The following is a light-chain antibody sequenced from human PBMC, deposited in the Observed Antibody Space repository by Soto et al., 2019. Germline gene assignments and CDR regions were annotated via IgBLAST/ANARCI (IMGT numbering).Light chain of an antibody. Sequence: QSALTQPASVSVSPGQSITISCTGISSDVGGYNYVSWYQQHPDKAPKLMIYEVSNRPSGVSGRFSGSKSGNTASLTISGLQAEDEADYYCSSFTGSSTLAYVFGTGTKVTVL. CDR3: SSFTGSSTLAYV. CDR2: EVS. V-gene: IGLV2-14*01. CDR1: SSDVGGYNY. J-gene: IGLJ1*01.